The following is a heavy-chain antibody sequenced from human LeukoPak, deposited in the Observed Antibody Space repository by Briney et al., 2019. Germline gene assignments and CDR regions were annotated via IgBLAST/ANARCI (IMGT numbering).Heavy chain of an antibody. Sequence: GGSLRLSCAASGFTFSSYAMHWVRQAPGKGLEYVSAISSNGGSTYYANSVKGRFTISRDNSKNTLYLQMGSLRAEDMAVYYCARDKDYYDSSGYYVRYYYYYYMDVWGKGTTVTISS. J-gene: IGHJ6*03. CDR3: ARDKDYYDSSGYYVRYYYYYYMDV. D-gene: IGHD3-22*01. CDR1: GFTFSSYA. CDR2: ISSNGGST. V-gene: IGHV3-64*01.